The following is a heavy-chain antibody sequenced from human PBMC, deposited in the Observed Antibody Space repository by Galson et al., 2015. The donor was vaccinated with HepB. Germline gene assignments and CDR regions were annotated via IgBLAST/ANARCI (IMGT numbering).Heavy chain of an antibody. Sequence: SVKVSCKASGYTFTSYGISWVRQAPGQGLEWMGWISAYNGNTNYAQKLQGRVTMTTDTSTSTAYMELRSLRSDDTAVYYCARVDIVVVVAADGDYYYYGMDVWGQGTTVTVSS. CDR1: GYTFTSYG. J-gene: IGHJ6*02. CDR3: ARVDIVVVVAADGDYYYYGMDV. D-gene: IGHD2-15*01. CDR2: ISAYNGNT. V-gene: IGHV1-18*01.